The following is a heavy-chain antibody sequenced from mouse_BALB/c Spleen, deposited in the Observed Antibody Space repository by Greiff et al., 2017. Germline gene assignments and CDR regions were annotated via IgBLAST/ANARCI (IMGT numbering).Heavy chain of an antibody. D-gene: IGHD1-1*01. CDR3: ARQRIYYYGRGAMDD. CDR1: GFTFSSFG. CDR2: ISSGSSTI. V-gene: IGHV5-17*02. Sequence: EVHLVESGGGLVQPGGSRKLSCAASGFTFSSFGMHWVRQAPEKGLEWVAYISSGSSTIYYADTVKGRFTISRDNPKNTLFLQMTSLKSEDTAMYYCARQRIYYYGRGAMDDWGQGTSVTVSS. J-gene: IGHJ4*01.